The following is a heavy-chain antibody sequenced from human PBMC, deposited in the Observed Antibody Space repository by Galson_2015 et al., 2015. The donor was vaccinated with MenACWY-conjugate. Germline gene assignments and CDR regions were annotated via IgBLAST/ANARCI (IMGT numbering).Heavy chain of an antibody. CDR2: IYHSGST. D-gene: IGHD3-3*01. J-gene: IGHJ4*02. V-gene: IGHV4-4*02. CDR3: ARAGLFYTQYYFDS. Sequence: ETLSLTCTVSGGSMSSISNCWSWLRQPPGKGLEWIGEIYHSGSTNYNTSLKSRVTISVGKSNNQFSLRLTSVTAADTAVYYCARAGLFYTQYYFDSWGQGNLVTVSS. CDR1: GGSMSSISNC.